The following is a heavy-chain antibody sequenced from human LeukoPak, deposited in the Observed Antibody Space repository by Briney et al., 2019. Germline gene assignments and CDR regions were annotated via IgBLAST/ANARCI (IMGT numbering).Heavy chain of an antibody. Sequence: ASVKVSCKASGYTFTGYYMHWVRQAPGQGLEWMGWINPNSGGTNYAQKFQGRVTMTRDTSISTAYMELSRLRSDDTAVYYCARALLHYDFWSGYYNPVDYWGQGTLVTVSS. V-gene: IGHV1-2*02. J-gene: IGHJ4*02. CDR2: INPNSGGT. CDR1: GYTFTGYY. CDR3: ARALLHYDFWSGYYNPVDY. D-gene: IGHD3-3*01.